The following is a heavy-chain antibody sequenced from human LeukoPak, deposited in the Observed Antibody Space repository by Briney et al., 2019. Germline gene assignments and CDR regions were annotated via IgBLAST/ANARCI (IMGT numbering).Heavy chain of an antibody. Sequence: PGGSLRLSCAASRFTFDDYGMSWVRQAPGKGLVWVSRINSDGSTTTYADSVKGRFTISRDNAKNTLYLQMNSLRAEDTAVYYCARPNYYDTSGYYFWGQGTLVTVSS. CDR3: ARPNYYDTSGYYF. CDR1: RFTFDDYG. D-gene: IGHD3-22*01. V-gene: IGHV3-74*01. CDR2: INSDGSTT. J-gene: IGHJ4*02.